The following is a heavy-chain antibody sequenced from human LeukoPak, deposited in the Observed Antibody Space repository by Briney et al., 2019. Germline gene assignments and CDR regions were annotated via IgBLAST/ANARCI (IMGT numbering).Heavy chain of an antibody. J-gene: IGHJ3*02. CDR2: INPNSGGT. V-gene: IGHV1-2*02. CDR3: ARDHTAIYGSGSYYNLDDAFDI. Sequence: GASVKVSCKASGYTFTGYYMHWVRQAPGQGLEWMGWINPNSGGTNYAQKFQGRVTMTRDTSISTAYMELSRLRSDDTAVYYCARDHTAIYGSGSYYNLDDAFDIWGQGTMVTVSS. CDR1: GYTFTGYY. D-gene: IGHD3-10*01.